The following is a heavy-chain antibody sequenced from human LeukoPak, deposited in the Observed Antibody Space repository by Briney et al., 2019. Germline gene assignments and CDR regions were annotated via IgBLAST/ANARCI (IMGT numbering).Heavy chain of an antibody. D-gene: IGHD3-10*01. Sequence: SETLSLTCTVSGGSISSSSYYWRWIRQPPGKGLAWIGSIYYSGSTYYNPSLKSRVTISVDTSKNQFSLKLSSVTAADTAVYYCASRAGTMVRGVIIAGWFDPWGQGTLVTVSS. CDR2: IYYSGST. V-gene: IGHV4-39*01. J-gene: IGHJ5*02. CDR1: GGSISSSSYY. CDR3: ASRAGTMVRGVIIAGWFDP.